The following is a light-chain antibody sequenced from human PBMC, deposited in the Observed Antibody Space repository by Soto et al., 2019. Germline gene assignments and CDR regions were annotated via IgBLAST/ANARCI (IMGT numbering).Light chain of an antibody. Sequence: QSALTQPASVSGSPGQSITISCTGTSTDVGSYNLVSWYQQHPGKAPKLIIYVVTKRPAGVSSRFSGSKSGNTASLTISGLQAEDEADYYCSSYAGFSTVIFGGGTKVTVL. CDR1: STDVGSYNL. V-gene: IGLV2-23*02. CDR3: SSYAGFSTVI. J-gene: IGLJ2*01. CDR2: VVT.